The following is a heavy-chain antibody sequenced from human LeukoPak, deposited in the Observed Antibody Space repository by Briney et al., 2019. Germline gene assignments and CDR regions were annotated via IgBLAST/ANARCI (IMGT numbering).Heavy chain of an antibody. D-gene: IGHD6-19*01. CDR1: GFTFNNYA. V-gene: IGHV3-23*01. CDR3: AKARQWNTGWYPGWFDP. J-gene: IGHJ5*02. Sequence: GGSLRLSCAASGFTFNNYAMTWVRQAPGGGLEWVSTIVGNGGSIYYSNSVKGRLTVSRDNSQNTLSLHMNSLSAEDTAVYYCAKARQWNTGWYPGWFDPWGQGALVTVSS. CDR2: IVGNGGSI.